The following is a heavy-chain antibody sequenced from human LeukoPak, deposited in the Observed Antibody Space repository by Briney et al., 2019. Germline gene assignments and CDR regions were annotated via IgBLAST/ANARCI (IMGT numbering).Heavy chain of an antibody. CDR3: ARGGLYCSSTSCYQDY. Sequence: SVKVSCKASGGTFSSYATSWVRQAPGQGLEWMGGIIPIFGTANYAQKFQGRVTITADESTSTAYMELSSLRSEDTAVYYCARGGLYCSSTSCYQDYWGQGTLVTVSS. CDR1: GGTFSSYA. V-gene: IGHV1-69*01. D-gene: IGHD2-2*01. J-gene: IGHJ4*02. CDR2: IIPIFGTA.